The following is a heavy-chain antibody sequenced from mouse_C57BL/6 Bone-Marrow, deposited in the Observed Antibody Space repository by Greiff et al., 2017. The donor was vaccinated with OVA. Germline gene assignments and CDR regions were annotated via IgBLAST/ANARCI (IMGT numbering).Heavy chain of an antibody. D-gene: IGHD2-12*01. J-gene: IGHJ1*03. CDR2: IDPENGDT. CDR1: GFNIKDDY. Sequence: VQLQQSGAELVRPWASVKLSCTASGFNIKDDYMHWVKQRPEQGLEWIGWIDPENGDTEYASKFQGKATITADTSSNTAYLQLSSLTSEDTAVYYCTIDYSYWYFDVWGTGTTVTVSS. CDR3: TIDYSYWYFDV. V-gene: IGHV14-4*01.